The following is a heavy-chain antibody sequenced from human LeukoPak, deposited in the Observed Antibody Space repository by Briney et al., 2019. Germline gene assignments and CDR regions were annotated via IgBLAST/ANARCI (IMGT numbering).Heavy chain of an antibody. CDR3: ARMGFNYDYVWGSYRPRGDFDY. CDR2: ISYDGSNK. J-gene: IGHJ4*02. D-gene: IGHD3-16*02. CDR1: GFTFSSYA. Sequence: GGSLRLSCAASGFTFSSYAMHWVRQAPGKGLEWVAVISYDGSNKYYADSVKGRFTISRDNSKNTLYLQMNSLRAEDTAVYYCARMGFNYDYVWGSYRPRGDFDYWGQGTLVTVSS. V-gene: IGHV3-30-3*01.